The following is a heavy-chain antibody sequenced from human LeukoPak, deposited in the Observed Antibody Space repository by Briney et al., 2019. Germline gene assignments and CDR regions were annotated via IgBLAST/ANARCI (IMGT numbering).Heavy chain of an antibody. CDR3: ARRAPGAYFDY. J-gene: IGHJ4*02. Sequence: SETLSLTCTVSGGAISSGDYYWSWIRQPPGKGLEWNGYIYYSGSTYYNPSLKSRVTISVDTSKNQFSLKLSSVTAADTAVYYCARRAPGAYFDYWGQGTLVTVSS. CDR2: IYYSGST. V-gene: IGHV4-30-4*01. CDR1: GGAISSGDYY. D-gene: IGHD1-26*01.